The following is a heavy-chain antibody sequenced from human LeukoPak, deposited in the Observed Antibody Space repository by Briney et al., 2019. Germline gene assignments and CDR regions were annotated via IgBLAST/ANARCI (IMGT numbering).Heavy chain of an antibody. Sequence: PSETLSLTCTVSGVSISSYYWSWIRQPPGKGLEWIGYIYYSGSTNYNPSLTSRVTISVDTSKNQFSLKLSSVTAADTAVYYCARGDSLDYWGQGTLVTVSS. V-gene: IGHV4-59*01. CDR1: GVSISSYY. J-gene: IGHJ4*02. CDR3: ARGDSLDY. CDR2: IYYSGST.